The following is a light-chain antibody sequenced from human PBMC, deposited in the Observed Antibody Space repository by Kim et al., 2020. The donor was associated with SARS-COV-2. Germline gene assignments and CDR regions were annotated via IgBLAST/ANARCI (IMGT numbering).Light chain of an antibody. CDR2: GGS. J-gene: IGKJ4*01. CDR1: QSISSW. CDR3: QQDNSYPLA. V-gene: IGKV1-5*01. Sequence: DIQMTQSPSTLSASVGDRVTITCRASQSISSWLAWYQQTPGKAPKLLIYGGSTLESGVPSRFSGGGSGTDFTLTISSLQPDDFATYYCQQDNSYPLAFGGGTKVEIK.